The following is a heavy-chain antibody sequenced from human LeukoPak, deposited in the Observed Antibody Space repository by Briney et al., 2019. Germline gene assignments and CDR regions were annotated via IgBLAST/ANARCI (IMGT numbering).Heavy chain of an antibody. Sequence: ASVKVSCKASGYTFTSYGISWVRQAPGQGLEWMGWISAYNGNTNYAQKLQGRVTMTTDTSTSTAYMELRSLRSDDTAVYYCARVGAAAGTGSWGTEFDYWGQGTLVTVSS. CDR1: GYTFTSYG. CDR3: ARVGAAAGTGSWGTEFDY. CDR2: ISAYNGNT. D-gene: IGHD6-13*01. V-gene: IGHV1-18*01. J-gene: IGHJ4*02.